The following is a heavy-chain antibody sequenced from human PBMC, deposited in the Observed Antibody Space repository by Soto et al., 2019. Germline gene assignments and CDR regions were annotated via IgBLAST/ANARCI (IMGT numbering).Heavy chain of an antibody. Sequence: SETLSLTCTVSGGSISSSSYYWGWIRQPPGKGLEWIGSIYYSGSTYYNPSLKSRVTISVDTSKNQFSLKLSSVTAADTAVYYCARQRRITMVRGVKPYDFDYWGQGTLVT. CDR1: GGSISSSSYY. D-gene: IGHD3-10*01. V-gene: IGHV4-39*01. J-gene: IGHJ4*02. CDR2: IYYSGST. CDR3: ARQRRITMVRGVKPYDFDY.